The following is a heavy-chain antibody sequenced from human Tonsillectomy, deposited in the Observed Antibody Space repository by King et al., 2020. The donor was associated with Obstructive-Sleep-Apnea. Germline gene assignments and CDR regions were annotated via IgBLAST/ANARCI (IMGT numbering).Heavy chain of an antibody. CDR2: IKSKRGGGTV. J-gene: IGHJ6*02. Sequence: VQLVESGGGLVKPGGSLRLSCVVSGLTFSDAWLNWVRQAPGKGLEWVGRIKSKRGGGTVDYAAPVRGRLTISRDDSKNKLYLEMNSLKTEDTAVYYCSNQIDYYYRMDFWGQGTTVTVSS. D-gene: IGHD1-14*01. CDR3: SNQIDYYYRMDF. V-gene: IGHV3-15*01. CDR1: GLTFSDAW.